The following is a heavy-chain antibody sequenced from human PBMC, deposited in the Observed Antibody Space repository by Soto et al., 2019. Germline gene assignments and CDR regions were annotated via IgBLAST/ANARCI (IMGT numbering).Heavy chain of an antibody. J-gene: IGHJ4*02. V-gene: IGHV1-18*01. CDR1: GYTFTSYG. CDR3: ARDSLYYGSGSYYKVSDY. Sequence: ASVKVSCKASGYTFTSYGISWVRQAPGQGLEWMGWINPYNGNTKYAQKLQGRVTMTTDTSTSTAYMELRSLRADDTAVYFCARDSLYYGSGSYYKVSDYWGQGTLVTVSS. CDR2: INPYNGNT. D-gene: IGHD3-10*01.